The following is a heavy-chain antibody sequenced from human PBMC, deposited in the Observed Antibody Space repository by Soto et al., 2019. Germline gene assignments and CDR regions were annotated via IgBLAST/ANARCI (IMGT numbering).Heavy chain of an antibody. J-gene: IGHJ5*02. CDR3: AKMGAFTPKVGAISNWFDP. D-gene: IGHD1-26*01. CDR2: ISGSGGTI. V-gene: IGHV3-23*01. Sequence: GGSLRLSCAGSGFTFSSYAMTWVRQAPGKGLEWVSVISGSGGTIYYADSVKGRFTISRDNSKKMLYLQMNSLRVEDTAMYHCAKMGAFTPKVGAISNWFDPWGQGTLVTVSS. CDR1: GFTFSSYA.